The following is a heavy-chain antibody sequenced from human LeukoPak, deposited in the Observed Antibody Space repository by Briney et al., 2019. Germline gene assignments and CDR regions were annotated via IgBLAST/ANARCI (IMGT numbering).Heavy chain of an antibody. D-gene: IGHD3-10*01. CDR2: IKQDGSEK. J-gene: IGHJ4*02. CDR1: GFSFSSYE. Sequence: GGSLRLSCAATGFSFSSYEMNWVRQAPGKGLEWVANIKQDGSEKYYVDSVKGRFTISRDNAKNSLYLQMNSLRAEDTAVYYCARSRSGGYWGQGTLVTVSS. CDR3: ARSRSGGY. V-gene: IGHV3-7*01.